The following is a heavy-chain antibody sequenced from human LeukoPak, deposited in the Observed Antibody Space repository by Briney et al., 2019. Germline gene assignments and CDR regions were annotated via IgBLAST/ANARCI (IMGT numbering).Heavy chain of an antibody. CDR1: GGTFSSYA. CDR2: IIPILGIA. CDR3: ARDGGNYDRTTSDAFDI. D-gene: IGHD3-22*01. J-gene: IGHJ3*02. V-gene: IGHV1-69*04. Sequence: SVKVSCKASGGTFSSYAISWVRQAPGQGLEWMGRIIPILGIANYAQKFQGRVTITADKSTSTAYMELSSLRSEDTAVYYCARDGGNYDRTTSDAFDIWGQGTMVTVSS.